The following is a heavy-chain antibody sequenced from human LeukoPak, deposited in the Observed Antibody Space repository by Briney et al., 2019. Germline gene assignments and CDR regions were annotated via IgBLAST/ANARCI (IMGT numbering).Heavy chain of an antibody. D-gene: IGHD1-26*01. J-gene: IGHJ4*02. Sequence: ASVKVSCKASGYTFTGYYMHWVRQAPGQGLEWMGWINPNSGGTNYAQKFQGRVTMSRDTSISTAYMELSRLRSDGTAVYYCARELGETSGMGYWGQGTLVTVSS. V-gene: IGHV1-2*02. CDR2: INPNSGGT. CDR3: ARELGETSGMGY. CDR1: GYTFTGYY.